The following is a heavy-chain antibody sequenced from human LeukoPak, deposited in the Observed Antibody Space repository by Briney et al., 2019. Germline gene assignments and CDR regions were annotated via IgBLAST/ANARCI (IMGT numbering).Heavy chain of an antibody. CDR1: GGSTGGDY. V-gene: IGHV4-59*08. CDR3: ARLSLHCSGGSRYRRAFDS. CDR2: VYYSGVT. Sequence: SGSLSVTCAVPGGSTGGDYWSWMREPPREGLGWGAYVYYSGVTSYNPSLKSRLRIPLDRPKHQLSRNLSAVAAADTAVYYCARLSLHCSGGSRYRRAFDSWGQGTLVPVPS. D-gene: IGHD2-15*01. J-gene: IGHJ4*02.